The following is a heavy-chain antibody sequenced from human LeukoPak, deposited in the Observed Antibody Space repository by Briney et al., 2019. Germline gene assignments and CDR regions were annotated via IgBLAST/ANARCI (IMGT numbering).Heavy chain of an antibody. CDR2: IYHSGST. V-gene: IGHV4-30-2*01. J-gene: IGHJ4*02. CDR1: GGSISSSGYY. D-gene: IGHD1-26*01. CDR3: ARAIVGATTLDY. Sequence: SETLSLTCTVSGGSISSSGYYWSWIRQPPGKGLEWIGYIYHSGSTYYNPSLKSRVTISVDRSKNQFSLKLSSVTAADTAVYYCARAIVGATTLDYWGQGTLVTVSS.